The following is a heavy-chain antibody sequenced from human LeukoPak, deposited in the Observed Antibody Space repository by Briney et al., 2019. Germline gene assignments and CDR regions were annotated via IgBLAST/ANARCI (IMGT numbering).Heavy chain of an antibody. CDR2: VTDSGINT. J-gene: IGHJ6*02. D-gene: IGHD3-16*01. Sequence: PGGSLRLSCAASGFTFSNYAMSWARQAPGKGPEWVSGVTDSGINTYYAGSVKGRFTISRDNSKNMLYLQMNSLRAEDAAVYYCAKVGGWSNYFGMDVWGQGTTVTVSS. V-gene: IGHV3-23*01. CDR3: AKVGGWSNYFGMDV. CDR1: GFTFSNYA.